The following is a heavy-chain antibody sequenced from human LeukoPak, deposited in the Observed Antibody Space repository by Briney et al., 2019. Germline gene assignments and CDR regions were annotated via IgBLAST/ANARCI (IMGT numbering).Heavy chain of an antibody. Sequence: SETLSLTCTVSGGSIRSSYYYWGWIRQPPGKGLEWIGSIYDSGSTYYNPSLKSRVTISVDTSKNQFSLKLSSVIAADTAVYYCVRDRELNYWGQGILVTVSS. J-gene: IGHJ4*02. CDR3: VRDRELNY. CDR2: IYDSGST. CDR1: GGSIRSSYYY. D-gene: IGHD5-24*01. V-gene: IGHV4-39*07.